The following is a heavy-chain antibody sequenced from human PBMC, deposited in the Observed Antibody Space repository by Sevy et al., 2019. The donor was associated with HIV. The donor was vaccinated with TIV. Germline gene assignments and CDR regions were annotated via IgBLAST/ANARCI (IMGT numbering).Heavy chain of an antibody. V-gene: IGHV3-23*01. CDR2: LSGNGGST. CDR1: GFTFSSYA. Sequence: GGSLRLSCAASGFTFSSYAMSWVRQAPGKGLEWVSGLSGNGGSTNYADSVKGRFALSRDNSKNTLYLQMNNLRAEDTAIDFCAKDRIWELGDAFDIWGQGTMVTVSS. D-gene: IGHD1-7*01. J-gene: IGHJ3*02. CDR3: AKDRIWELGDAFDI.